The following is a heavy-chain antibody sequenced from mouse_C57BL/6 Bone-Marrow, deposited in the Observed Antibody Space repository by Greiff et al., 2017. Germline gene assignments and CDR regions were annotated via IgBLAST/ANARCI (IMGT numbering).Heavy chain of an antibody. CDR2: INPNNGGT. CDR3: ARRDEGAYYSNYCDY. D-gene: IGHD2-5*01. CDR1: GYTFTDYY. V-gene: IGHV1-26*01. Sequence: EVQLQQSGPELVKPGASVKISCKASGYTFTDYYMNWVKQSHGKSLEWIGDINPNNGGTSYNQKFKGKATLTVDKSSSTAYMELRSLTSEDSAVYYCARRDEGAYYSNYCDYWGQGTTLTVSS. J-gene: IGHJ2*01.